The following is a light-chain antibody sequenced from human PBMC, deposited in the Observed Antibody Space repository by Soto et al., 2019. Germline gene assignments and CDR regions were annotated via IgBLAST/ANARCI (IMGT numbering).Light chain of an antibody. V-gene: IGKV1-5*01. CDR1: QSMNDW. CDR3: IRYNAFSQT. CDR2: DAS. Sequence: DIQMTQSPSTLSASVGDRVTITCRASQSMNDWLAWYQQKPGKPPKVLIYDASSLHSGVPSRFSGSGSGTEFTLTIGSLQPDYVATYYCIRYNAFSQTFGQGTKVEN. J-gene: IGKJ1*01.